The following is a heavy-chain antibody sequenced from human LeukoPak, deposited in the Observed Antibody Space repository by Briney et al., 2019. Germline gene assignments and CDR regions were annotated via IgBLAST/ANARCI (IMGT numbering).Heavy chain of an antibody. Sequence: SETLSLTCTVSVGSISSYYWSWIRQPAGNGLEWIGRIYTSGSTNYNPSLKSRVTMSVDTSKKQFSLKLSSVTAADTAVYYCARDGHYYDSSAPTFGNWFDPWGQGTLVSVSS. CDR2: IYTSGST. J-gene: IGHJ5*02. V-gene: IGHV4-4*07. CDR3: ARDGHYYDSSAPTFGNWFDP. D-gene: IGHD3-22*01. CDR1: VGSISSYY.